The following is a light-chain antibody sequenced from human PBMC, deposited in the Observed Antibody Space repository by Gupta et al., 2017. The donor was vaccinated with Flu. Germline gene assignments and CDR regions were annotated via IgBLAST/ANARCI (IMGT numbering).Light chain of an antibody. V-gene: IGKV1-5*03. J-gene: IGKJ2*01. CDR3: QQDETYSRT. Sequence: DIQMTQSPSTLSASVGDRVTITCRASQSVNDWLAWYQQKPGKVPKLLIYKTSTLESGVPSRFSGSGSGTEFTLTISSLQPDDFATYYCQQDETYSRTFGQGTTLEIE. CDR2: KTS. CDR1: QSVNDW.